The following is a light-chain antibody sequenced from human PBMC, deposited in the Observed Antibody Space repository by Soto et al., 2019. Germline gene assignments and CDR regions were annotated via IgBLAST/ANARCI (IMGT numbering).Light chain of an antibody. CDR2: GNS. CDR1: SSNIGSNT. Sequence: QSVLTQPPSASGTPGQRVTISCSGSSSNIGSNTVNWYQQLPGTAPKLLIYGNSNRPSGVPDRFSGSKSDTSASLAISRVQVGDEGDYYCQVWDSSDVVFGGGTKLTVL. J-gene: IGLJ2*01. CDR3: QVWDSSDVV. V-gene: IGLV1-44*01.